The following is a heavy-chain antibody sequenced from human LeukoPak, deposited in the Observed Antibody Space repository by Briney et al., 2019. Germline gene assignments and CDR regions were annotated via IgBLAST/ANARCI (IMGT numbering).Heavy chain of an antibody. CDR2: ISYDGSNK. V-gene: IGHV3-30-3*01. D-gene: IGHD3-22*01. J-gene: IGHJ4*02. Sequence: GGSLRLSCAASGFTFSSYAMHWVRQAPGKGLEWVAVISYDGSNKYYADSVKGRFTISRDNSKNTLYLQMNSLRAEDTAVYYCARGKRMYYYDSSGGYFDYWGQGTLVTVSS. CDR3: ARGKRMYYYDSSGGYFDY. CDR1: GFTFSSYA.